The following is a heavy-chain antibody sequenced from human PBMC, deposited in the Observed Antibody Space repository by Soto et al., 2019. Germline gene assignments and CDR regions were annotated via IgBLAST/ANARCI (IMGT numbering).Heavy chain of an antibody. V-gene: IGHV3-7*03. CDR3: AGPNLAVAGNVAVDI. D-gene: IGHD6-19*01. J-gene: IGHJ3*02. CDR2: INPDGSVQ. CDR1: GFTFSRYW. Sequence: EVQLVESGGGLVQPGGSLRLSCAASGFTFSRYWMTWVRQAPGNGLEWVANINPDGSVQTYSHSVKGRFTISRDNAKDSLHLQMNSLRAEDTAVYYCAGPNLAVAGNVAVDIWGQGTMVTVSA.